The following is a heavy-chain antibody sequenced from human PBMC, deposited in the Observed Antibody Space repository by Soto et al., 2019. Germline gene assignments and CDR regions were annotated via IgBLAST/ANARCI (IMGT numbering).Heavy chain of an antibody. V-gene: IGHV3-15*07. CDR1: GFIFSHAW. D-gene: IGHD2-21*01. CDR2: VKNNGGAT. CDR3: SVDLGTAYDSNNWFYP. J-gene: IGHJ5*01. Sequence: GGSLRLSCAASGFIFSHAWFHWVRQPPGKGLELVGRVKNNGGATDYAPSVKGRFTISRDDSKDMVYLQMSSLRTEDTAIYYCSVDLGTAYDSNNWFYPWGQGTLVGVSS.